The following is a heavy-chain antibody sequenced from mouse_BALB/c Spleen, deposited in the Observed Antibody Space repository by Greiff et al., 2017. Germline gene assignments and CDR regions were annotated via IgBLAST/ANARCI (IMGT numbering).Heavy chain of an antibody. J-gene: IGHJ3*01. CDR3: TRKEPYGSSYWFAY. V-gene: IGHV6-6*02. Sequence: EVKLVESGGGLVQPGGSMKLSCVASGFTFSNYWMNWVRQSPEKGLEWVAEIRLKSNNYATHYAESVKGRFTISRDDSKSSVYLQMNNLRAEDTGIYYGTRKEPYGSSYWFAYWGQGTLVTVSA. CDR2: IRLKSNNYAT. D-gene: IGHD1-1*01. CDR1: GFTFSNYW.